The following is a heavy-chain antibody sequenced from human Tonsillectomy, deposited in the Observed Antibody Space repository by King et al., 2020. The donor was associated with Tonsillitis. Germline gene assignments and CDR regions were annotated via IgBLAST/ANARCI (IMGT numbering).Heavy chain of an antibody. CDR3: AMCYYDAGAYCVSYDGALDI. CDR1: GFTFTNSA. Sequence: QLVQTGPEVKKPATSVKVSCKASGFTFTNSAVQWIRQARGQRLEWMGWVVLGSGDTDYAQRFQDRVSFTRDMSTSTAYMEMSSLRSEDTAVYYCAMCYYDAGAYCVSYDGALDIWGQGTMVTVSS. V-gene: IGHV1-58*01. J-gene: IGHJ3*02. CDR2: VVLGSGDT. D-gene: IGHD3-22*01.